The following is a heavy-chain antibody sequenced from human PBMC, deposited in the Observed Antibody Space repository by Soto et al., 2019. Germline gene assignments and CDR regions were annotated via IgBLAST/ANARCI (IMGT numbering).Heavy chain of an antibody. J-gene: IGHJ5*02. CDR1: GFTFSSYG. CDR2: ISYDGSNK. Sequence: LRLSCAASGFTFSSYGMHWVRQAPGKGLEWVAVISYDGSNKYYADSVKGRFTISRDNAKNTLYLQMNSLRAEDTAVYYCAREADILNWFDPWGQGTLVTVSS. CDR3: AREADILNWFDP. V-gene: IGHV3-30*03. D-gene: IGHD3-9*01.